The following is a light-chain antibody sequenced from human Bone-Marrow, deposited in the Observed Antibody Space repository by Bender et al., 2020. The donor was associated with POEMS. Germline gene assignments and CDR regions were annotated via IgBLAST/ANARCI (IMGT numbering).Light chain of an antibody. CDR2: EVN. CDR3: SSYAQSSPFML. CDR1: RSDIGSYKY. Sequence: QSDLTQPPSASGSPGQSVTISCTGTRSDIGSYKYVSWYQQQPGKAPKLMIYEVNRRPSGVSHRFSGSKSGNTASLTISGLQAEDEADYYCSSYAQSSPFMLFGGGTKLTVL. J-gene: IGLJ3*02. V-gene: IGLV2-23*02.